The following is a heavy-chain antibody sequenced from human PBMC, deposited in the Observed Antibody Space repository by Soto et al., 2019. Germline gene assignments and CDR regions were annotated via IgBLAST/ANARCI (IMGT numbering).Heavy chain of an antibody. Sequence: ASVKVSCKASGYTFTSYGISWVRQAPVQGLEWMGIINPSGGSTSYAQKFQGRVTMTRDTSTSTVYMELSSLRSEDTAVYYCARDGYNSGDYWGQGTLVTVSS. CDR3: ARDGYNSGDY. V-gene: IGHV1-46*01. J-gene: IGHJ4*02. CDR1: GYTFTSYG. CDR2: INPSGGST. D-gene: IGHD5-12*01.